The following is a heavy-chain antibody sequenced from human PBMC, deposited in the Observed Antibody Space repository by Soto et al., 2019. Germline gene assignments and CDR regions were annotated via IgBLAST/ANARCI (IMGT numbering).Heavy chain of an antibody. J-gene: IGHJ5*02. D-gene: IGHD1-26*01. Sequence: GASVKVSCKASGGTFSSYALSWVRQAPGQGLEWMGGIIPIFGTANYAQKFQGRVSMTTDTSTTTAYMELRSLRSDDTAVYYCARVVPGAEAWFGPWGQGTLVTVSS. CDR1: GGTFSSYA. V-gene: IGHV1-69*05. CDR3: ARVVPGAEAWFGP. CDR2: IIPIFGTA.